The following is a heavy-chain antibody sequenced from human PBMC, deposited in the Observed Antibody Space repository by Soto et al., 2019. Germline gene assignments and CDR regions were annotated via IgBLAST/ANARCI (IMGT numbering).Heavy chain of an antibody. D-gene: IGHD2-2*01. Sequence: QVQLQQWGAGLLKPSETLSLTCAVYGGSFSGYYWSWIRQPPGKGLEWSGEINHSGSTNYNPSLKSRVTRSVDTSKNQFSLKLSSVTAADTAVYYCARGRGYCSSTSCDYYYYMDVWGKGTTVTVSS. CDR1: GGSFSGYY. CDR2: INHSGST. V-gene: IGHV4-34*01. CDR3: ARGRGYCSSTSCDYYYYMDV. J-gene: IGHJ6*03.